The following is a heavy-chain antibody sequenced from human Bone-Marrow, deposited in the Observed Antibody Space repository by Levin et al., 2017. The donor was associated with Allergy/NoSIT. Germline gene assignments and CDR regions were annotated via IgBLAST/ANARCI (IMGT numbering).Heavy chain of an antibody. D-gene: IGHD6-19*01. CDR1: GFSFSNFE. J-gene: IGHJ4*02. V-gene: IGHV3-48*03. CDR2: IDTIGATI. Sequence: GESLKISCAASGFSFSNFEMNWVRQAPGKGLEWVSYIDTIGATIYYTDSVKGRFTISRDNAKNSLYLQMNSLRADDTAVYYGARDLWTSGWYGGAFDFWGQGALVTVSS. CDR3: ARDLWTSGWYGGAFDF.